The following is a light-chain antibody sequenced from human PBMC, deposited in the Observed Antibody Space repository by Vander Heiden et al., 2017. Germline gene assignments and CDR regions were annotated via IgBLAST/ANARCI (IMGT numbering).Light chain of an antibody. CDR1: NIGSKC. CDR2: DDS. J-gene: IGLJ2*01. CDR3: QVWDSISDHLV. V-gene: IGLV3-21*02. Sequence: SYVLTQPPSVSVAPGQTARITCGGDNIGSKCVHWYQQKSGQAPVLVVYDDSDRPSGIPERVSGFNSGNTATLTISRVEAGDEADYYCQVWDSISDHLVFGGGTKLSVL.